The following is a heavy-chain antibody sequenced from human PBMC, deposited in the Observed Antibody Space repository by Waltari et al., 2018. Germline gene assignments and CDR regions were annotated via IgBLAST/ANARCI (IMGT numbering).Heavy chain of an antibody. V-gene: IGHV4-4*02. Sequence: QVQLQESGPGLVKPSGTLSLTCTVSGDSISNNFFWSWVRQSPGKGLEWIGQVHQSGRSNYNPSLESRVTVSMDTSKNQFSLRVTSVTSADTAIYSCASDRRRGLYLDSWGQGTLVTVSP. J-gene: IGHJ4*02. CDR2: VHQSGRS. CDR1: GDSISNNFF. CDR3: ASDRRRGLYLDS.